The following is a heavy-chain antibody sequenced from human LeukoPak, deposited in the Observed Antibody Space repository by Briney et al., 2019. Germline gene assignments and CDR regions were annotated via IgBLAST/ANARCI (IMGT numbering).Heavy chain of an antibody. J-gene: IGHJ6*03. CDR1: GFTFSSYA. Sequence: PGRSLRLSCAASGFTFSSYAMSWVRQAPGKGLEWVSVISTSGGSTYYADSVKGRFTISRDNSKNTLYLQMNSLRAEDTAVYYCAKDPADTAIAYYMDVWGKGATVTISS. D-gene: IGHD5-18*01. V-gene: IGHV3-23*01. CDR3: AKDPADTAIAYYMDV. CDR2: ISTSGGST.